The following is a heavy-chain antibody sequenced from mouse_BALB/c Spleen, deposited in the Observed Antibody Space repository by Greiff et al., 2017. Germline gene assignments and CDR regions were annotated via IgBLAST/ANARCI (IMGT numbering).Heavy chain of an antibody. J-gene: IGHJ2*01. D-gene: IGHD4-1*01. CDR3: ASQLTDYFDY. V-gene: IGHV5-6*01. Sequence: DVQLQESGGDLVKPGGSLKLSCAASGFTFSSYGMSWVRQTPDKRLEWVATISSGGSYTYYPDSVKGRFTISRDNAKNTLYLQMSSLKSEDTAMYYCASQLTDYFDYWGQGTTLTVSS. CDR1: GFTFSSYG. CDR2: ISSGGSYT.